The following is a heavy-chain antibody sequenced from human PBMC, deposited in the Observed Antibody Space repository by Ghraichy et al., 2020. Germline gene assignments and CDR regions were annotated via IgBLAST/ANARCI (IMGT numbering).Heavy chain of an antibody. CDR2: IYYSGST. Sequence: SESLSLTCTVSGGSISSYYWSWIRQPPGKGLEWIGYIYYSGSTNYNPSLKSRVTISVDTSKNQFSLKLSSVTAADTAVYYCARRDCSSTSCFMDVWGQGTTVTVSS. J-gene: IGHJ6*02. D-gene: IGHD2-2*01. CDR3: ARRDCSSTSCFMDV. V-gene: IGHV4-59*01. CDR1: GGSISSYY.